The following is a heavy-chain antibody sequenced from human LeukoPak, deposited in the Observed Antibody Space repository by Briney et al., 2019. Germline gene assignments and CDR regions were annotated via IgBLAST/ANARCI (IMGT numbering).Heavy chain of an antibody. CDR1: GYNFTDYW. J-gene: IGHJ4*02. D-gene: IGHD2-15*01. V-gene: IGHV5-51*01. Sequence: GESLKISCKGSGYNFTDYWIGWVRQMSGKGLEWMGIIYPGDSDTRYSPSFQGQVTISADKSISTAYLQWSSLKASDTAMYYCARHGSYCSGGSCYAAFDYWGQGTLVTVSS. CDR3: ARHGSYCSGGSCYAAFDY. CDR2: IYPGDSDT.